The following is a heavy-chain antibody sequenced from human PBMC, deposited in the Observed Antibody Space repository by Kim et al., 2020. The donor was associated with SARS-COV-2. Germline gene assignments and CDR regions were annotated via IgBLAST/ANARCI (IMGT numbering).Heavy chain of an antibody. Sequence: ADSVKGRFTISRDNAKNSLYLQMNSLRAEDTALYYCAKDIGSNKYYFDYWGQGTLVTVSS. CDR3: AKDIGSNKYYFDY. J-gene: IGHJ4*02. D-gene: IGHD5-12*01. V-gene: IGHV3-9*01.